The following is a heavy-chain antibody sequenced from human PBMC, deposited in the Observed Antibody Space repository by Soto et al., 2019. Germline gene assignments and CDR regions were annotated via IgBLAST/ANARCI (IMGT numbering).Heavy chain of an antibody. Sequence: QVQLVQSGAEVKKPGASVKVSCKASGYTFTSYGISCVRQAPGQGLEWMGWISAYNGNTNYAQKLQGRVTMTTDTSTSTAYMELRSLRSDDTAVYYCARERKAILTGLNWFDSWGQGTLVTVSS. CDR1: GYTFTSYG. D-gene: IGHD3-9*01. V-gene: IGHV1-18*01. CDR2: ISAYNGNT. J-gene: IGHJ5*01. CDR3: ARERKAILTGLNWFDS.